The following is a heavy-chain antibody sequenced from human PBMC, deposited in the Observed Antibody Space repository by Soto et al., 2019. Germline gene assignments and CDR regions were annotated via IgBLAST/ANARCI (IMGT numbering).Heavy chain of an antibody. Sequence: PVGSLRLSCAASGFTFSSYAMSWVRQAPGKGLEWVSAISGSGGSTYYADSVKGRFTISRDNSKNTLYLQMNRLRAEDTAVYYCAKDRGVAVPPNYYYGTDVSGPGTTVAVSS. CDR1: GFTFSSYA. CDR2: ISGSGGST. J-gene: IGHJ6*02. V-gene: IGHV3-23*01. CDR3: AKDRGVAVPPNYYYGTDV. D-gene: IGHD2-2*01.